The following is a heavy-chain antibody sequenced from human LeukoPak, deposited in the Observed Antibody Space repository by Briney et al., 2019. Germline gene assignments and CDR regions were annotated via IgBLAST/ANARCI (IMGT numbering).Heavy chain of an antibody. V-gene: IGHV4-61*01. D-gene: IGHD3-10*01. CDR3: ARDHWSGENY. CDR1: GGSVSSGSYY. CDR2: IYYSGST. J-gene: IGHJ4*02. Sequence: KPSETLSLTCTVSGGSVSSGSYYWSWIRQPPGKGLEWIGYIYYSGSTNYNPSLKSRVTISVDTSKNQFSLKLSSVTAADTAVYYCARDHWSGENYWGQGTLVTVSS.